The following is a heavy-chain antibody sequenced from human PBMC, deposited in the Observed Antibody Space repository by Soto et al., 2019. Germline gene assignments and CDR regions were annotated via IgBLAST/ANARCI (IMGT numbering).Heavy chain of an antibody. CDR2: IWSDGRDK. D-gene: IGHD1-20*01. J-gene: IGHJ6*01. Sequence: GGSLRLSCAASGFTFSNFGMHWVRQAPGKGLEWVAVIWSDGRDKYYVDTVKGRFTISRDNSKNTLHLQMNSLRAEDTAVYDCARAGGRLSRYEYGLDVWGQGTAVTVSS. CDR3: ARAGGRLSRYEYGLDV. CDR1: GFTFSNFG. V-gene: IGHV3-33*01.